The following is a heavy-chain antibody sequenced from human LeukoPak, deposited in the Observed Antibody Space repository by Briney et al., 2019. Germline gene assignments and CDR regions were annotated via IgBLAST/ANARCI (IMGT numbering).Heavy chain of an antibody. D-gene: IGHD3-22*01. V-gene: IGHV4-39*07. CDR1: GGSISISNYY. Sequence: SETLSLTCTVSGGSISISNYYCGWIRQPPGEGLEWIGSIFYSGSADYTPSLRSRATISVDTSENQFSLRLKAVTAADTAVYYCARGLLYYDSSGYYYPFDYWGQGTLVTVSS. CDR2: IFYSGSA. J-gene: IGHJ4*02. CDR3: ARGLLYYDSSGYYYPFDY.